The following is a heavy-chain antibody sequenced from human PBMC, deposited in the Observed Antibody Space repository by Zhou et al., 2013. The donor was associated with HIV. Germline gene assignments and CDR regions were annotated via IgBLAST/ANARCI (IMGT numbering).Heavy chain of an antibody. CDR2: INPILGVA. CDR3: ARVIVGARGYYYYMDV. J-gene: IGHJ6*03. D-gene: IGHD1-26*01. V-gene: IGHV1-69*04. CDR1: RATLNNYA. Sequence: QVQLVQSGAEVKKPGSSVKVSCKASRATLNNYAITWVRQAPGQGLEWLGRINPILGVANYAQRFQGRVTISADRSTGTAYMELISLTFEDTAVYYCARVIVGARGYYYYMDVWGKGTTVTVSS.